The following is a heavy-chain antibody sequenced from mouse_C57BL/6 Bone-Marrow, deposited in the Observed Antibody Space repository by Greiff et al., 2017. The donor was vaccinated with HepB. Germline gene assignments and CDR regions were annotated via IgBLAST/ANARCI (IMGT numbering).Heavy chain of an antibody. CDR3: ARHVLDGYYVDY. Sequence: EVQGVESGGDLVKPGGSLKLSCAASGFTFSSYGMSWVRQTPDKRLEWVATISSGGSYTYYPDSVKGRFTISRDNAKNTLYLQMSSLKSEDTAMYYCARHVLDGYYVDYWGQGTTLTVSS. J-gene: IGHJ2*01. CDR2: ISSGGSYT. V-gene: IGHV5-6*01. D-gene: IGHD2-3*01. CDR1: GFTFSSYG.